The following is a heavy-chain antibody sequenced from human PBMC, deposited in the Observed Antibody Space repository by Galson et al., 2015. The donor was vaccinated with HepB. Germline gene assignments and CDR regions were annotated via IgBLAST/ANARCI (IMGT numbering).Heavy chain of an antibody. CDR3: AREGSSGYDFRVPDY. J-gene: IGHJ4*02. V-gene: IGHV1-69*04. D-gene: IGHD5-12*01. CDR2: IIPILGIA. Sequence: SVKVSCKASGGTFSSYTISWVRQAPGQGLEWMGRIIPILGIANYAQKFQGRVTITADKSTSTAYMELSSLRSEDTAVYYCAREGSSGYDFRVPDYWGQGTLVTVSS. CDR1: GGTFSSYT.